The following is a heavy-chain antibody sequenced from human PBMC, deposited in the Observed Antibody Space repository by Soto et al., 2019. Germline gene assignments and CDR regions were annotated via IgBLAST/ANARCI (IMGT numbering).Heavy chain of an antibody. Sequence: LSLTCTVSGDSINGYYWTWIRQPAGKGLEWIGRIYTSGTTSYSPSLKSRVTMSLDTSKNHFSLRLTSVTAADTAVYYCARDTVGISSPGVYWGRGTLVTVSS. CDR2: IYTSGTT. D-gene: IGHD4-17*01. V-gene: IGHV4-4*07. CDR1: GDSINGYY. J-gene: IGHJ4*02. CDR3: ARDTVGISSPGVY.